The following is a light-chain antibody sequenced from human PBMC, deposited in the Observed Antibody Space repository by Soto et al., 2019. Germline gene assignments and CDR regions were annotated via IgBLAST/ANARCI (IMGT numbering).Light chain of an antibody. Sequence: DIQMTQSPSTLSASVGDRVTITCRASQSISSWLAWYQQKPGKAPKLLIYDASSLESGVPSRLSGSGSGTEFTLTISSLQPDDFATYYCQQYNSYPYTFGQGTKLEI. CDR3: QQYNSYPYT. CDR2: DAS. J-gene: IGKJ2*01. V-gene: IGKV1-5*01. CDR1: QSISSW.